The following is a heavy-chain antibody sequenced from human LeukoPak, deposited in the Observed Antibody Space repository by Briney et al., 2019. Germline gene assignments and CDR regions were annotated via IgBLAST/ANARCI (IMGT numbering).Heavy chain of an antibody. CDR3: VRDFMAMGGTTAYLHY. CDR2: ISRNSSHV. V-gene: IGHV3-21*01. J-gene: IGHJ1*01. CDR1: GFTFSDYS. Sequence: SGGSLRLSCAASGFTFSDYSMNWVRQAPGKGLEWVSSISRNSSHVYYVGSVWGRITISRDAATNSLFLMIISLRAEVMAVYYCVRDFMAMGGTTAYLHYWGQGTLVTVSS. D-gene: IGHD1-26*01.